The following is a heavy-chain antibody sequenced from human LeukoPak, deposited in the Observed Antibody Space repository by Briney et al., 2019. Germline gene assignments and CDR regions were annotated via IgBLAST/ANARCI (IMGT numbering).Heavy chain of an antibody. V-gene: IGHV1-18*01. CDR2: ISAYNGNT. J-gene: IGHJ6*02. CDR1: GYTFTSYG. CDR3: ARDYYYDSSGYPLGYYYGMDV. Sequence: ASVTVSCKASGYTFTSYGISWVRQAPGQGLEWMGWISAYNGNTNYAQKLQGRVTMTTDASTSTAYMELRSLRSDDTAVYYCARDYYYDSSGYPLGYYYGMDVWGQGTTVTVSS. D-gene: IGHD3-22*01.